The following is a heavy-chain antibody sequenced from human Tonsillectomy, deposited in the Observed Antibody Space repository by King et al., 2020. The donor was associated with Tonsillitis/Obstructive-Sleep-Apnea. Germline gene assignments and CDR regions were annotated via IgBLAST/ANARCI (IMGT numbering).Heavy chain of an antibody. CDR3: ARGGSTRRCSSTSCRPNWFDP. J-gene: IGHJ5*02. CDR1: GFTVSSNY. Sequence: VQLVESGGGLIQPGGSLRLSCAASGFTVSSNYMSWVRRAPGKGLEWVSVIYSGGSTYYADSVKGRFTISRDNSKNTLYLQMNSLRAEDTAVYYCARGGSTRRCSSTSCRPNWFDPWGQGTLVTVSS. CDR2: IYSGGST. V-gene: IGHV3-53*01. D-gene: IGHD2-2*01.